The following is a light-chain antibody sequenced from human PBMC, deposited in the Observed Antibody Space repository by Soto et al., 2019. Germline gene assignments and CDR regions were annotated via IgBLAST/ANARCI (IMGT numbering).Light chain of an antibody. V-gene: IGKV3-20*01. CDR1: QSVSSTF. Sequence: EIVLTQSPGTLSLSPGERDTLSCRASQSVSSTFLAWYQRKPGQAPRLLIYGASSRATGIPDRFSGSGSGTDFTLTISRLEPDDFAVYYCQQYGNSPRTFGQGTKVEIK. J-gene: IGKJ1*01. CDR2: GAS. CDR3: QQYGNSPRT.